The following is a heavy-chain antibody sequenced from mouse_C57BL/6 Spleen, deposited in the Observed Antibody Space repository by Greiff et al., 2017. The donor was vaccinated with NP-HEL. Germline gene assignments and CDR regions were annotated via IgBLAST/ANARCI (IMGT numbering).Heavy chain of an antibody. CDR1: GFTFSDYY. D-gene: IGHD2-3*01. V-gene: IGHV5-12*01. CDR2: ISNGGGST. Sequence: DVMLVESGGGLVQPGGSLKLSCAASGFTFSDYYMYWVRQTPEKRLEWVAYISNGGGSTYYPDTVKGRFTISRDNAKNTLYLQMSRLKSEDTAMYYCARGDGYYWGQGATLTVSS. CDR3: ARGDGYY. J-gene: IGHJ2*01.